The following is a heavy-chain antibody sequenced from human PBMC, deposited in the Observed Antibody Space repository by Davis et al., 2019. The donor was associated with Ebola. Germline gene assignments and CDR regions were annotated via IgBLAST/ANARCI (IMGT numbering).Heavy chain of an antibody. Sequence: GESLKISCAASGFTFSSYSMNWVRQAPGKGLEWVSSSSSSSSYIYYADSVKGRFTISRDNAKNSLYLQMNSLRAEDTAVYYCARSSIAARPGYYYGMDVWGQGTTVTVSS. D-gene: IGHD6-6*01. CDR3: ARSSIAARPGYYYGMDV. J-gene: IGHJ6*02. CDR2: SSSSSSYI. V-gene: IGHV3-21*01. CDR1: GFTFSSYS.